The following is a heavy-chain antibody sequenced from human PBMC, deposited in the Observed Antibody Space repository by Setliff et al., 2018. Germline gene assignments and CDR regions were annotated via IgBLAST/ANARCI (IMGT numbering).Heavy chain of an antibody. CDR3: ARANFLASGWSHGMDV. J-gene: IGHJ6*02. D-gene: IGHD6-19*01. Sequence: LRLSCAASGFNLDDYGMSWVRQAPGKGLEWVSGITWNGGRTGYADSVKGRLTISRDSAKSSLYLQMNSLRAEDTALYYCARANFLASGWSHGMDVWGQGTAVTVSS. CDR2: ITWNGGRT. CDR1: GFNLDDYG. V-gene: IGHV3-20*04.